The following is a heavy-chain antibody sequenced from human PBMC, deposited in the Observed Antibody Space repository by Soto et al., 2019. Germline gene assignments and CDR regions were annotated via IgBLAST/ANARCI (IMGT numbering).Heavy chain of an antibody. D-gene: IGHD2-21*01. V-gene: IGHV1-3*01. Sequence: VASVKVSCKASGYTFTSYAMHWVRQAPGQRLEWMGWINAGNGNTKYSQKFQGRVTITRDTSASTAYMELSSLRSEDTAVYYCARGVVSYSAKYDAAFDIWGQGTMVTVSS. CDR1: GYTFTSYA. J-gene: IGHJ3*02. CDR2: INAGNGNT. CDR3: ARGVVSYSAKYDAAFDI.